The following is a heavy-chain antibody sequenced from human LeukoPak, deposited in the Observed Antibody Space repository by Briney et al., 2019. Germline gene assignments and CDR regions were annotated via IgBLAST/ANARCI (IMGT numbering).Heavy chain of an antibody. CDR2: ISSSSSYI. J-gene: IGHJ4*02. V-gene: IGHV3-21*01. CDR1: GFTFSSYS. CDR3: ARRYRGYYYDSSGSFDY. D-gene: IGHD3-22*01. Sequence: GGSLRLSFAASGFTFSSYSMNWVRQAPGKGLEWISSISSSSSYIYYADSVKGRFTISRDNAKNSLYLQMNSLRAEDTAVYYCARRYRGYYYDSSGSFDYWGQGTLVTVSP.